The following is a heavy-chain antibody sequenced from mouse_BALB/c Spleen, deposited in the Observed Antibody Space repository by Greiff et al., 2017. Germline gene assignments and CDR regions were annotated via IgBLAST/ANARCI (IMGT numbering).Heavy chain of an antibody. D-gene: IGHD2-10*02. CDR2: ISSGSSTI. Sequence: DVMLVESGGGLVQPGGSRKLSCAASGFTFSSFGMHWVRQAPEKGLEWVAYISSGSSTIYYEDTVKGRFTISRDNPKNTLFLQMTSLRSEDTAMYYCARQYGNYYAMDYWGQGTSVTVSS. CDR1: GFTFSSFG. J-gene: IGHJ4*01. CDR3: ARQYGNYYAMDY. V-gene: IGHV5-17*02.